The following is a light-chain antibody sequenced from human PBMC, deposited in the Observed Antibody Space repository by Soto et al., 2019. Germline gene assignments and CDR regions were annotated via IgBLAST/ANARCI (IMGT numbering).Light chain of an antibody. J-gene: IGLJ1*01. V-gene: IGLV2-11*01. Sequence: QSVLTQPASVSGSPGQSITISCTGTSSDVESYNLVSWYQQHPGKAPKVMNYDVSKRPSGVPGRFSGSKSGNTASLTLSGLQAEDEADYYCCSYAGSYTFYVFGTGTKVTVL. CDR3: CSYAGSYTFYV. CDR2: DVS. CDR1: SSDVESYNL.